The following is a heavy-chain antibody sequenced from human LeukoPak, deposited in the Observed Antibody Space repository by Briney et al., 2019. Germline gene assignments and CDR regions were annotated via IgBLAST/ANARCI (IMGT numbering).Heavy chain of an antibody. Sequence: GGSLRLSCAASGFTFSSYWMHWVRHAPGKGLVWVSRINSDGSSTSYADSVKGRFTISRGNAKNTLYLQMNSLRAEDTAVYYCARPSEYYYDSSGYYDRGQGTLVTVSS. CDR1: GFTFSSYW. CDR2: INSDGSST. CDR3: ARPSEYYYDSSGYYD. D-gene: IGHD3-22*01. J-gene: IGHJ4*02. V-gene: IGHV3-74*01.